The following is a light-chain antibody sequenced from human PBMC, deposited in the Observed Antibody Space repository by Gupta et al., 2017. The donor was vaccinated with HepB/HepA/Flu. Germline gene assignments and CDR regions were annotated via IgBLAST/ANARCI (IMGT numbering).Light chain of an antibody. CDR2: LGS. CDR3: KQALQTPLT. Sequence: DIVVTQSPLSLSVTPGEPASMSCKSSQSLLHADGFNYLDWYLQRPGQSPHPLIYLGSRRASGVPDRIIGSGSGTDFTLNISRVEADDVGTYYCKQALQTPLTFGQGTLLEIK. V-gene: IGKV2-28*01. CDR1: QSLLHADGFNY. J-gene: IGKJ5*01.